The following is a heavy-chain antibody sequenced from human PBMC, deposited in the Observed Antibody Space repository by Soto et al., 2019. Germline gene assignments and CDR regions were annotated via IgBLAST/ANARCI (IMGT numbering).Heavy chain of an antibody. CDR2: INPNSGGT. CDR1: GGTFSSYA. CDR3: ARDPRYYDFWSGYYTPNWFDP. J-gene: IGHJ5*02. Sequence: QVQLVQSGAEVKKPGSSVKVSCKASGGTFSSYAISWVRQAPGQGLEWMGGINPNSGGTNYAQKFQGRVTMTRDTSISTAYMELSRLRSDDTAVYYCARDPRYYDFWSGYYTPNWFDPWGQGTLVTVSS. D-gene: IGHD3-3*01. V-gene: IGHV1-2*02.